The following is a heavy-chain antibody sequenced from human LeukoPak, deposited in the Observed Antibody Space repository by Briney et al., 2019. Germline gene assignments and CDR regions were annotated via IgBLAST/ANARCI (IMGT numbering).Heavy chain of an antibody. CDR3: ARLSIAVAGGDYFDY. Sequence: GASLKISCMGSGYSFTNYWITWVRQMPGKVLEWMGMIDPSDSYTNYSTSFQGHVTTSADKSISTAYLQWSSLKASDTAMYYCARLSIAVAGGDYFDYWGQGTLVTVSS. V-gene: IGHV5-10-1*01. CDR1: GYSFTNYW. CDR2: IDPSDSYT. D-gene: IGHD6-19*01. J-gene: IGHJ4*02.